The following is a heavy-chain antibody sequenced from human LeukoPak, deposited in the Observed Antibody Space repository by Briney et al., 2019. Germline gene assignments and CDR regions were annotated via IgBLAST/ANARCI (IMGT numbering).Heavy chain of an antibody. CDR3: ASTVPRDNWFDP. J-gene: IGHJ5*02. CDR1: GGSISSGGYY. V-gene: IGHV4-31*03. Sequence: PSETLSLTCTVSGGSISSGGYYWRWIRQHPGKGLEWIGYIYYSGSTYYNPSLKSRVTISVDTSKNQFSLKLSSVTAADTAVYYCASTVPRDNWFDPWGKGTLVTVSS. D-gene: IGHD4-17*01. CDR2: IYYSGST.